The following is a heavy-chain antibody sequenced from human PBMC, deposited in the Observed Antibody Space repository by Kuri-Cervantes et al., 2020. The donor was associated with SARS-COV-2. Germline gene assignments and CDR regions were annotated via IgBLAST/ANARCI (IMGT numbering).Heavy chain of an antibody. CDR2: ISYDGSNK. D-gene: IGHD5-12*01. V-gene: IGHV3-30-3*01. CDR3: ARSLLWAPRMVATFPGFLDY. Sequence: GESLKISCAASGFTFSSYAMHWVRQAPGKGLEWVAVISYDGSNKYYADSVKGRFTISRDNSKSTLYLQMNSLRAEDTAVYYCARSLLWAPRMVATFPGFLDYWGQGTLVTVSS. J-gene: IGHJ4*02. CDR1: GFTFSSYA.